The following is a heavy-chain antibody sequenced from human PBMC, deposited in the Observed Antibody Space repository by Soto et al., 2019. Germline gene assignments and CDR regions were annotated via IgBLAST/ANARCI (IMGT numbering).Heavy chain of an antibody. J-gene: IGHJ3*02. D-gene: IGHD2-15*01. Sequence: QVQLVQSGAEVKKPGASVKVSCKASGYTFTSYDINWVRQATGQGLEWMGWMNPNSGNTGYAQKFQGRVTMTRTTSISTAYMELSSLRSEDTAVYYCARAHLGGYCSGGSCYTADAFDIWGQGTMVTVSS. CDR1: GYTFTSYD. CDR3: ARAHLGGYCSGGSCYTADAFDI. V-gene: IGHV1-8*01. CDR2: MNPNSGNT.